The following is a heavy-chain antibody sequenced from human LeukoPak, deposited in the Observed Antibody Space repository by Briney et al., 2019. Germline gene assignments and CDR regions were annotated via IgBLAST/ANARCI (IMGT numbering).Heavy chain of an antibody. D-gene: IGHD2-15*01. CDR2: ISSSGSTI. CDR1: GFTFSDYY. CDR3: AREGVVVVAATQLWYYYYMDV. J-gene: IGHJ6*03. Sequence: PGGSLRLSCAASGFTFSDYYMSWIRQAPGKGLEWVSYISSSGSTIYYADSVKGRFTISRDNAKNSLYLQMNSLRAEDTAVYYCAREGVVVVAATQLWYYYYMDVWGKGTTVTVSS. V-gene: IGHV3-11*04.